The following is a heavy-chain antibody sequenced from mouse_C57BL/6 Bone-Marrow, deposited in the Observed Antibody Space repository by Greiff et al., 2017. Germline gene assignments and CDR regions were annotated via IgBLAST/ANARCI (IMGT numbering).Heavy chain of an antibody. CDR3: AREGIYYGNFWFAY. D-gene: IGHD2-1*01. CDR2: IHPNSGST. J-gene: IGHJ3*01. V-gene: IGHV1-64*01. Sequence: QVQLQQPGAELVKPGASVKLSCKASGYTFTSYWMHWVKQRPGQGLEWIGMIHPNSGSTNYNEKFKSKATLTVDKSSSTAYMQFSSLTSEDSAVYYGAREGIYYGNFWFAYWGQGTLVTVSA. CDR1: GYTFTSYW.